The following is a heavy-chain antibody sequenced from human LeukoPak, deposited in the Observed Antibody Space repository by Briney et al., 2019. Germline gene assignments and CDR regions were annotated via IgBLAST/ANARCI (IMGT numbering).Heavy chain of an antibody. CDR1: GGSMTTRNYY. V-gene: IGHV4-39*07. CDR2: KYYSGST. Sequence: PSETLSLTCAVSGGSMTTRNYYWGWIRQPPGKGLEWIGHKYYSGSTYYNPSLKSRVSISVDTTIYQFSLNLSSVTAADTAVYYCARVYDYGDYGVRYYFDYWGQGTLVTVSS. D-gene: IGHD4-17*01. CDR3: ARVYDYGDYGVRYYFDY. J-gene: IGHJ4*02.